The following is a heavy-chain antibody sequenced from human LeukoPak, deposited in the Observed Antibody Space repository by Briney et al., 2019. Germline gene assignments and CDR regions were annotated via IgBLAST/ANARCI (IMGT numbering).Heavy chain of an antibody. CDR1: GDSINSGGYY. J-gene: IGHJ6*02. V-gene: IGHV4-31*03. D-gene: IGHD5-18*01. CDR3: VSHPYSSYYYHMDV. Sequence: SETLSLTCSVSGDSINSGGYYWSWIRQHPGTGLEWIGDIYYSGSASYNPSLKSRVSISLDTSKNQFSLRMSSVSAADTGVYYCVSHPYSSYYYHMDVWGRGTTVTVSS. CDR2: IYYSGSA.